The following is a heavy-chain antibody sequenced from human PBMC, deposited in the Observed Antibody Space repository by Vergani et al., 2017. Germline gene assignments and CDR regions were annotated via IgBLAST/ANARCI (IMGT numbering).Heavy chain of an antibody. J-gene: IGHJ4*02. CDR2: ISGSGGST. V-gene: IGHV3-23*04. Sequence: EVQLVESGGGLVQPGGSLRLSCAASGFTFSSYAMSWVRQAPGKGLEWVSAISGSGGSTYYADSVKGRFTISRDNSKNTLYLQMNSLRAEDTAVYYCASDSQVEYYYDSSGYYWVDYWGQGTLVTVSS. CDR3: ASDSQVEYYYDSSGYYWVDY. D-gene: IGHD3-22*01. CDR1: GFTFSSYA.